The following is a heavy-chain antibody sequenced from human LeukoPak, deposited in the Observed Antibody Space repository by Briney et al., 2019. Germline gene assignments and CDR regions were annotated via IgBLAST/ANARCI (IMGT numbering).Heavy chain of an antibody. D-gene: IGHD3-10*01. Sequence: SVKVSCKASGGTFSSYAISWVRQAPGQGLEWMGGIIPIFGTANYAQKFQGRVTTTADGSTSTAYMELSSLRSEDTAVYYCARSLVDYGSGSYRSFDYWGQGTLVTVSS. V-gene: IGHV1-69*13. J-gene: IGHJ4*02. CDR3: ARSLVDYGSGSYRSFDY. CDR1: GGTFSSYA. CDR2: IIPIFGTA.